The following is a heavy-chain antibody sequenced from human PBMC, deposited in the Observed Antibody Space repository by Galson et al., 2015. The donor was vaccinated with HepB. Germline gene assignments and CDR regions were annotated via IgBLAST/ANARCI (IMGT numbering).Heavy chain of an antibody. D-gene: IGHD3-10*02. CDR3: TVRIS. J-gene: IGHJ5*02. V-gene: IGHV3-15*01. CDR2: IKSKKDGETS. Sequence: IKSKKDGETSDYAAPVKGRFTVSRDDSTNTLYLQMNRLKTEDTAVYYCTVRISWGQGTLVTVSS.